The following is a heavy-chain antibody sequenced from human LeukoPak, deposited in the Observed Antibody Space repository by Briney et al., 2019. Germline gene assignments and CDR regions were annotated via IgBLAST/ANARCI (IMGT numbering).Heavy chain of an antibody. CDR3: ARVNYDILTGYSGAVYYFDY. J-gene: IGHJ4*02. V-gene: IGHV1-3*01. D-gene: IGHD3-9*01. CDR1: GYTFTSYA. CDR2: INAGNGNT. Sequence: ASVKVSCKASGYTFTSYAMHWVRQAPGQRLEWMGWINAGNGNTKYSQKFQGRVTITRDTSASTDYMELSSLRSEDTAVYYCARVNYDILTGYSGAVYYFDYWGQGTLVTVSS.